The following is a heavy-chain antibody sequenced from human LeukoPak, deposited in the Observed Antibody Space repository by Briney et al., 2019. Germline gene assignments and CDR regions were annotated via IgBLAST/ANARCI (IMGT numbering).Heavy chain of an antibody. CDR1: GGSFSGYY. CDR3: ARGRPYIVVVPAAEREDDY. J-gene: IGHJ4*02. Sequence: PSETLSLTCAVYGGSFSGYYWSWIRQPPGKGLEWIGEINHGGSTNYNPSLKSRVTISVDTSKNQFSLKLSSVTAADTAVYYCARGRPYIVVVPAAEREDDYWGQGTLVTVSS. CDR2: INHGGST. D-gene: IGHD2-2*01. V-gene: IGHV4-34*01.